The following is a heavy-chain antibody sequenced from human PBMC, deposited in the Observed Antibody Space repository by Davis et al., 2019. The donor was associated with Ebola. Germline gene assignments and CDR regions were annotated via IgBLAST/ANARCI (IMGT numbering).Heavy chain of an antibody. Sequence: GGSLRLSCAASGLTFNSHAMSWVRQAPGKGLEWVSVIRATGVTTYSIDSVKGRFIISRDNSKNTLYLQMNSLRAEDTAVYYCASHLGYSSSHIDYWGQGTVVTVSS. CDR3: ASHLGYSSSHIDY. CDR2: IRATGVTT. V-gene: IGHV3-23*01. D-gene: IGHD6-6*01. J-gene: IGHJ4*02. CDR1: GLTFNSHA.